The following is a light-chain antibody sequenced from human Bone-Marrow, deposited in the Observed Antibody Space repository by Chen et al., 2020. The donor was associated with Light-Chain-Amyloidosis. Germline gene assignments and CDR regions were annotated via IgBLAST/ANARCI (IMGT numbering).Light chain of an antibody. CDR3: QSADSSGTYEVI. J-gene: IGLJ2*01. V-gene: IGLV3-25*03. CDR1: DLPTKY. CDR2: RDT. Sequence: SYELTQPPSVSVSPGQTARITCSGDDLPTKYAYWYQQKPGQAPVLVIHRDTERPSGISESFSGSSSGKTATLTISGVQAEDYADYHCQSADSSGTYEVIFGGGTKLTVL.